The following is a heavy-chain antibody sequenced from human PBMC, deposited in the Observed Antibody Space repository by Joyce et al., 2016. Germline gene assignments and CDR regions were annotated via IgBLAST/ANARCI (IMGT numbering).Heavy chain of an antibody. D-gene: IGHD4-17*01. CDR1: GFTFSSYS. CDR3: AKADYGDKIDAFDI. V-gene: IGHV3-48*01. J-gene: IGHJ3*02. CDR2: ISSSSSTI. Sequence: EVQLVESGGGLVQPGGSLRLSCAASGFTFSSYSMNWVRQDPGKWLEWVSYISSSSSTIYYADSVKGRFTISRDNAKNSLYLQMNSLRAEDTAVYYCAKADYGDKIDAFDIWGQGTMVTVSS.